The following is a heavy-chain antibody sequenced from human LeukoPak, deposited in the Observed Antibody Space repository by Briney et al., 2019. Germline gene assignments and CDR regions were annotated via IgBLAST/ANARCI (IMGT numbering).Heavy chain of an antibody. CDR3: ARGAGPRGRYYYYYYMDV. CDR1: GYTFTGYY. J-gene: IGHJ6*03. D-gene: IGHD6-19*01. V-gene: IGHV1-8*02. Sequence: ASVKVSCKASGYTFTGYYMHWVRQATGQGLEWMGWMNPNSGNTGYAQKFQGRVTMTRNTSISTAYMELSSLRSEDTAVYYCARGAGPRGRYYYYYYMDVWGKGTTVTISS. CDR2: MNPNSGNT.